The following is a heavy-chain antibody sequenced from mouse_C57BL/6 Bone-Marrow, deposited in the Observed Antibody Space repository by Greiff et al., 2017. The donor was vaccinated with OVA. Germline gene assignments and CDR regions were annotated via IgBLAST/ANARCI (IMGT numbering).Heavy chain of an antibody. CDR3: ARDYGSSYGYFDV. V-gene: IGHV1-7*01. D-gene: IGHD1-1*01. Sequence: VHLVESGAELAKPGASVKLSCKASGYTFTSYWMHWVKQRPGQGLEWIGYINPSSGYTKYNQKFKDKATLTADKSSSTAYMQMSSLTYEDSAVYYCARDYGSSYGYFDVWGTGTTVTVSS. J-gene: IGHJ1*03. CDR2: INPSSGYT. CDR1: GYTFTSYW.